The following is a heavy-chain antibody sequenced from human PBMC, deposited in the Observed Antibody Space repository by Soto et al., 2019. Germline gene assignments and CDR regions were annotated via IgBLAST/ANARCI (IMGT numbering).Heavy chain of an antibody. CDR3: AKFPGRVAGFPPFPNWFDP. Sequence: EVQLLESGGGLVQPGGSLRLSCAASGFTFSSYAMSWVRQAPGKGLEWVSAITGSGGSTYYADSVKGRFTISRDNSKNTLYLQMNSLRAEDTAVYYCAKFPGRVAGFPPFPNWFDPWGPGTLVTVSS. V-gene: IGHV3-23*01. CDR1: GFTFSSYA. CDR2: ITGSGGST. J-gene: IGHJ5*02. D-gene: IGHD1-26*01.